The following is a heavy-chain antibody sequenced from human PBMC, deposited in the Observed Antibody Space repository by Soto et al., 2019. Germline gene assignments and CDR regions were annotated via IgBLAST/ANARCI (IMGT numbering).Heavy chain of an antibody. CDR1: GGSISSYY. CDR3: ARSGEFPYYDFWSGYSIWFDP. D-gene: IGHD3-3*01. CDR2: IYYSGST. V-gene: IGHV4-59*01. J-gene: IGHJ5*02. Sequence: PSETLSLTCTVSGGSISSYYWSWIRQPPGKGLEWIGYIYYSGSTNYNPSLKSRVTISVDTSKNQFSLKLSSVTAADTAVYYCARSGEFPYYDFWSGYSIWFDPWGQGTLVTVSS.